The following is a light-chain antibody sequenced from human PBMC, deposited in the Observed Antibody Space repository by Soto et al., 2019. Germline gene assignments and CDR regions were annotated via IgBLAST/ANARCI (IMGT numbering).Light chain of an antibody. V-gene: IGLV1-51*01. CDR1: SSNIGNNF. J-gene: IGLJ2*01. CDR2: DNN. Sequence: QPVLTQPPSVSAAPGQKVTISCSGSSSNIGNNFVSWYQHLPGTAPKLLIYDNNKRPSGIPDRFSGTKSGTSATLGITGLQTGDEAHYYCATWDSSLIAGVFGGGTKVTVL. CDR3: ATWDSSLIAGV.